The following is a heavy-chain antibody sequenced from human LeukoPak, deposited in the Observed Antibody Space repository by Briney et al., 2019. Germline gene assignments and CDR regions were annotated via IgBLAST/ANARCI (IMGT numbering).Heavy chain of an antibody. CDR1: GYSFTSFG. CDR2: ISAYNGNA. Sequence: ASVKVPCKASGYSFTSFGISWVRQAPGQGLEWMGWISAYNGNADYAQKFQGRVTMTTDTSTSTASMELRSLRSDDTAVYYCARAYYGGNRPTDYWGQGTLVTVSS. D-gene: IGHD4-23*01. V-gene: IGHV1-18*01. J-gene: IGHJ4*02. CDR3: ARAYYGGNRPTDY.